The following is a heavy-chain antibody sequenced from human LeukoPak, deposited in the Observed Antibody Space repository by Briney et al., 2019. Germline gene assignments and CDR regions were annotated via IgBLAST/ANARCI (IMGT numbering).Heavy chain of an antibody. CDR3: ARVAMVRGEDYFDY. Sequence: GASVKVSCKASGCTFTSYAMHWVRQAPGQRLEWMGWINAGNGNTKYSQKFQGRVTITRDTSASTAYMELSSLRSEDTAVYYCARVAMVRGEDYFDYWGQGTLVTVSS. CDR1: GCTFTSYA. V-gene: IGHV1-3*01. CDR2: INAGNGNT. J-gene: IGHJ4*02. D-gene: IGHD3-10*01.